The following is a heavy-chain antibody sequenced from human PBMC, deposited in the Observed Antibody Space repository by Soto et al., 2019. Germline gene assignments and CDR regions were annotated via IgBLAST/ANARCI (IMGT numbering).Heavy chain of an antibody. CDR3: ARDHGARSHNAGYCSGGSCYYLYNGMDV. CDR2: IIPIFGTA. Sequence: QVQLVQSGAEVKKPGSSVKVSCKASGGTFSSYAISWVRQAPGQGLEWMGGIIPIFGTANYAQKFQGRVTITADESTSTAYMELSSLRSEDTAVYYCARDHGARSHNAGYCSGGSCYYLYNGMDVWGQGTTVTVSS. V-gene: IGHV1-69*01. D-gene: IGHD2-15*01. J-gene: IGHJ6*02. CDR1: GGTFSSYA.